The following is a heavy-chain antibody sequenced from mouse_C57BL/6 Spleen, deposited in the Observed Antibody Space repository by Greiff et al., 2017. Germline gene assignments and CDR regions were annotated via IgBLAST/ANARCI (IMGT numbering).Heavy chain of an antibody. J-gene: IGHJ2*01. CDR1: GYSITSGYY. CDR3: AREGLGFDY. V-gene: IGHV3-6*01. CDR2: ISYDGSN. Sequence: EVKLMESGPGLVKPSQSLSLTCSVTGYSITSGYYWNWIRQFPGNKLEWMGYISYDGSNNYNPSLKNRISITRDTSKNQFFLKLNSVTTEDTATYYCAREGLGFDYWGQGTTLTVSS. D-gene: IGHD3-1*01.